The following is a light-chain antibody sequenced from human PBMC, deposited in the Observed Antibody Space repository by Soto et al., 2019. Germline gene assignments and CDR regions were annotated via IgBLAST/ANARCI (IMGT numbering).Light chain of an antibody. J-gene: IGLJ1*01. Sequence: QSVLTRPASVSGSPGQSITISCTGTSSDVGGYNYVSWYQQYPGKAPKLMIYDINNRPSGVSSRFSGSKSGNTASLTISGLQAEDEADYYCGSYRAINAAVFGTGTKVTV. CDR1: SSDVGGYNY. V-gene: IGLV2-14*03. CDR2: DIN. CDR3: GSYRAINAAV.